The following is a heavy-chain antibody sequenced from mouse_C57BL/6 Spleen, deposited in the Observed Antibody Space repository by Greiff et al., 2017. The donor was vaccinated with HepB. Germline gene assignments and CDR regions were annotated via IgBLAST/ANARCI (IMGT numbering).Heavy chain of an antibody. CDR2: IDPSDSYT. CDR1: GYTFTSYW. D-gene: IGHD3-2*02. V-gene: IGHV1-50*01. Sequence: VQLQQPGAELVKPGASVKLSCKASGYTFTSYWMQWVKQRPGQGLEWIGEIDPSDSYTNYNQKFKGKATLTVDTSSSTAYMQLSSLTSEDSAVYYCARELRSWFAYWGQGTLVTVSA. CDR3: ARELRSWFAY. J-gene: IGHJ3*01.